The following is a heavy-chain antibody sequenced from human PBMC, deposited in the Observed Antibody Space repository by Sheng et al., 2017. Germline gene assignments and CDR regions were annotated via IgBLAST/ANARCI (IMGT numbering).Heavy chain of an antibody. J-gene: IGHJ6*03. CDR3: ARVPAPYQLLGLDPLYYYYYMDV. D-gene: IGHD2-2*01. V-gene: IGHV3-7*01. CDR2: IKQDGSEK. CDR1: GFTFSSYW. Sequence: EVQLVESGGGLVQPGGSLRLSCAASGFTFSSYWMSWVRQAPGKGLEWVANIKQDGSEKYYVDSVKGRFTISRDNAKNSLYLQMNSLRAEDTAVYYCARVPAPYQLLGLDPLYYYYYMDVWGKGTTVTVSS.